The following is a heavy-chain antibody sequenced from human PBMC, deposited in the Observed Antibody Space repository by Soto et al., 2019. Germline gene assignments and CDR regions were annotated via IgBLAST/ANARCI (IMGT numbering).Heavy chain of an antibody. D-gene: IGHD4-17*01. V-gene: IGHV3-23*01. CDR2: ISGSGGST. J-gene: IGHJ6*02. Sequence: PGGSLRLSCAASGFTFSSYAMSWVRQAPGKGLEWVSAISGSGGSTYYADSVKGRFTISRDNSKNTLYLQMNSLRAEDTAVYYCAKPSYGDYPYYYYGMDVWGQGTTVTVSS. CDR1: GFTFSSYA. CDR3: AKPSYGDYPYYYYGMDV.